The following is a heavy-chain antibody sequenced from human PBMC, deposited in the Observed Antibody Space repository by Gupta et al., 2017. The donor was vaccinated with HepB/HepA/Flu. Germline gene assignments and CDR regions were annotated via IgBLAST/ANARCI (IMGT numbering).Heavy chain of an antibody. CDR1: GFTFSRFG. Sequence: QVQLVESGGGVVRPGESLRLSGAASGFTFSRFGMHWVRQAPGKGLEWVAVISSMDWLELITSREYKKYYADSVKGRLTISRDNSKNTLYLQMASLRAEDTAVYYCATDGPHRDINYWGQGTLVTVSS. CDR2: ISSMDWLELITSREYKK. V-gene: IGHV3-33*01. CDR3: ATDGPHRDINY. J-gene: IGHJ4*02. D-gene: IGHD5-24*01.